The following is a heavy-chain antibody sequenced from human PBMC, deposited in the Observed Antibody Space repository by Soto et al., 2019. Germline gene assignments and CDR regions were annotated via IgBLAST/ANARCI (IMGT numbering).Heavy chain of an antibody. J-gene: IGHJ5*02. CDR1: GYTFTGYY. CDR3: ATGRSSGWQNNWFDP. V-gene: IGHV1-2*04. Sequence: ASVKVSCKASGYTFTGYYMHWVLQAPGQGLEWMGWINPNSGGTNYAQKFQGWVTMTRDTSTSTAYMELSSLRSEDTAVYYCATGRSSGWQNNWFDPWGQGTGVTVVS. D-gene: IGHD6-19*01. CDR2: INPNSGGT.